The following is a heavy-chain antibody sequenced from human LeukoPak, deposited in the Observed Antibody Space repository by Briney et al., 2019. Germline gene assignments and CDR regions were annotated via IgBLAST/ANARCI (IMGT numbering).Heavy chain of an antibody. V-gene: IGHV4-61*02. Sequence: SQTLSLTCTVSGASISSGSYYWSWVRQPAGTGLEWIGRIYTSGSTNYNPSLKSRVTISVDTSKNQFSLKLSSVTAADTAVYYCTGKRSGSAYWGQGTLVTASS. CDR2: IYTSGST. J-gene: IGHJ4*02. CDR3: TGKRSGSAY. D-gene: IGHD3-3*01. CDR1: GASISSGSYY.